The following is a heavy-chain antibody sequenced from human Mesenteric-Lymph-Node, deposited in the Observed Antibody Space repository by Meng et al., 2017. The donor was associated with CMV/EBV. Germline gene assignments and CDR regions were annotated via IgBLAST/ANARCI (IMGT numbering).Heavy chain of an antibody. J-gene: IGHJ4*02. CDR1: GGTFSSYA. V-gene: IGHV1-69*01. Sequence: KVSCKASGGTFSSYAISWVRQAPGQGLEWMGEILPVFGTANYAQKYQGRVTVTADESTSTVYMELSSLRSEDTAVYYCARDAGYGELDWGQGTLVTVSS. D-gene: IGHD3-10*01. CDR3: ARDAGYGELD. CDR2: ILPVFGTA.